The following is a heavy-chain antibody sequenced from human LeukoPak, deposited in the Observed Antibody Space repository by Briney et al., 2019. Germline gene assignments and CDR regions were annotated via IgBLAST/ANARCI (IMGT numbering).Heavy chain of an antibody. V-gene: IGHV3-30*18. D-gene: IGHD6-13*01. CDR2: ISYDGSNK. J-gene: IGHJ6*02. CDR1: GFTFSSYG. Sequence: GGSLRLSCAASGFTFSSYGMHWVRQAPGKGLEWVAVISYDGSNKYYADSLKGRFTISRDNSKNTLYLQMNSLRAEDTAVYYCAKDETQYSSSWYRSYYGMDVWGQGTTVTASS. CDR3: AKDETQYSSSWYRSYYGMDV.